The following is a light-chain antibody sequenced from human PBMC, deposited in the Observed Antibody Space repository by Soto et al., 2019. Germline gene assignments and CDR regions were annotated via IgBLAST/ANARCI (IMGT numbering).Light chain of an antibody. CDR3: QQSFSTLT. Sequence: DIQTTQSPSSLSAFVGDTVTITCRTSDRIARYLNWYRQKPGKVPKLLIYASSNLRGGVPSRFSGSGSGTDFTLTINSLRTEDFATYYCQQSFSTLTFGQGTRLEIK. CDR2: ASS. CDR1: DRIARY. J-gene: IGKJ5*01. V-gene: IGKV1-39*01.